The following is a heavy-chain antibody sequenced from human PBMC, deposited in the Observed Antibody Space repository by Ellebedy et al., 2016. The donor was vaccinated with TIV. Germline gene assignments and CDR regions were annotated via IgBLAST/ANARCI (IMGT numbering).Heavy chain of an antibody. Sequence: GESLKISXAASGFTFSSYSMNWVRQAPGRGLEWVSYISSSSTIYYADSVKGRLTISRDNAKNSLYLQMNSLRSEDTAVYYCRPGHYSDAWGQGTLVTVSS. V-gene: IGHV3-48*01. CDR3: RPGHYSDA. J-gene: IGHJ4*02. CDR1: GFTFSSYS. CDR2: ISSSSTI.